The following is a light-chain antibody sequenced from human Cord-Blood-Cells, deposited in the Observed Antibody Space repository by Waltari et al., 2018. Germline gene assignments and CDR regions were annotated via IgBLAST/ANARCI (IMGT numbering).Light chain of an antibody. CDR1: QGISSW. V-gene: IGKV1-12*01. Sequence: DIQMTESPSSVPASVRDRVTNTCRASQGISSWLDWYQQKPGKAPKLLIYAASSLQSGVPSRFSGSGSGTDFTLTISSLQPEDFATYYCQQANSFPWTFGQGTKVEIK. CDR2: AAS. J-gene: IGKJ1*01. CDR3: QQANSFPWT.